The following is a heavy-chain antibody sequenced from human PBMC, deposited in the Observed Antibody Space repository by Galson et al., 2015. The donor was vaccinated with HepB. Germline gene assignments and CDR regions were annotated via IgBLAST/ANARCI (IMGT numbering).Heavy chain of an antibody. CDR2: IYYSGTT. CDR3: ARDRGHSRRWDY. CDR1: GGSLNTYY. D-gene: IGHD5-12*01. Sequence: ETLSLTCTVSGGSLNTYYWAWIRQPPGKGLEWLGSIYYSGTTYYNPSLKSRLTMSVDTSKNQFSLKLNSVTAADTALYYCARDRGHSRRWDYWGQGTLVTVSS. J-gene: IGHJ4*02. V-gene: IGHV4-39*07.